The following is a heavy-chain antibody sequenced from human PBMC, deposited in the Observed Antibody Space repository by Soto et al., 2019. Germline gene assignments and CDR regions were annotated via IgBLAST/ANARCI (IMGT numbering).Heavy chain of an antibody. D-gene: IGHD6-13*01. J-gene: IGHJ6*02. Sequence: ASVKVSCKASGYTFTSYGISWVRQAPGQGLEWMGWISAYNGNTNYAQKLQGRVTMTTDTSTSTAYMELRGLRSDDTAVYYCARDGIAAADSYYYYGMDVWGQGTTVTVSS. V-gene: IGHV1-18*01. CDR3: ARDGIAAADSYYYYGMDV. CDR1: GYTFTSYG. CDR2: ISAYNGNT.